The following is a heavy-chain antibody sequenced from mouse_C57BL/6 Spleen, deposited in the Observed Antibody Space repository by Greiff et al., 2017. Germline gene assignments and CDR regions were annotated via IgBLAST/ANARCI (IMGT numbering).Heavy chain of an antibody. J-gene: IGHJ2*01. D-gene: IGHD2-2*01. CDR2: ISGGGGNT. Sequence: EVKLVESGGGLVKPGGSLKLSCAASGFTFSSYTMSWVHQTPEKRLEWVATISGGGGNTYYPDSVKGRFTISRDNAKNTLYLQMSSLRSEDTALYYCARLTKVTTDYWGQGTTLTVSS. CDR1: GFTFSSYT. CDR3: ARLTKVTTDY. V-gene: IGHV5-9*01.